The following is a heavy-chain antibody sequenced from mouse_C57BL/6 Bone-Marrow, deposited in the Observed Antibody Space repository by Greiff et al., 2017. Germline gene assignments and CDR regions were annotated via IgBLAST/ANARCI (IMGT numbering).Heavy chain of an antibody. CDR1: GYTFTSYW. CDR3: ARLRLPLWFAY. J-gene: IGHJ3*01. CDR2: IHPNSGST. Sequence: QVQLQQPGAELVKPGASVTLSCKASGYTFTSYWMHWVKQRPGQGLEWIGMIHPNSGSTNYNEKFKSKATLTVDNSSRTAFMGLISLTSEDSAFSYCARLRLPLWFAYWGQGTLVTVSA. D-gene: IGHD2-4*01. V-gene: IGHV1-64*01.